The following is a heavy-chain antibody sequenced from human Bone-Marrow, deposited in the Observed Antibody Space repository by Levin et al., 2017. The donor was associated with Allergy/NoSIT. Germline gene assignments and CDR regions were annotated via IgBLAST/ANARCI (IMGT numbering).Heavy chain of an antibody. D-gene: IGHD6-13*01. J-gene: IGHJ3*02. V-gene: IGHV4-34*01. CDR3: ARGRGSSWYAFDI. Sequence: SETLSLTCAVYGGSFSGYYWSWIRQPPGKGLEWIGEINHSGSTNYNPSLKSRVTISVDTSKNQFSLKLSSVTAADTAVYYCARGRGSSWYAFDIWGQGTMVTVSS. CDR2: INHSGST. CDR1: GGSFSGYY.